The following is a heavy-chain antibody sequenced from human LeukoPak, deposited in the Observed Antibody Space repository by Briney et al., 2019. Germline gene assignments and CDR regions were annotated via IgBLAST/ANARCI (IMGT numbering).Heavy chain of an antibody. V-gene: IGHV3-53*01. J-gene: IGHJ4*02. CDR1: GFTVSNNY. CDR2: IYSGGGT. CDR3: ARDVGYCAAGTCYSFPDY. D-gene: IGHD2-15*01. Sequence: GGSLRLSCAASGFTVSNNYMSWVRQAPGKGLEWVSVIYSGGGTSYADSVKGRFTISRDNSKNTLYLQMNSLRDEDTAVYYCARDVGYCAAGTCYSFPDYWGQGTLVTVSS.